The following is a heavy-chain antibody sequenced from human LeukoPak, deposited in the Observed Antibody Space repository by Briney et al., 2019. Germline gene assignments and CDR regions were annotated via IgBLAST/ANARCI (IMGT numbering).Heavy chain of an antibody. CDR2: INPNSGGT. CDR1: GYTFTGYY. Sequence: ASVKVSCKASGYTFTGYYMHWVRQAPGHGLEWMGWINPNSGGTNYAQKFQGRVTMTRDTSISTAYMELSRLRSDDTAVYYCASGVYYDSSGYYGDAFDIWGQGTMVTVSS. CDR3: ASGVYYDSSGYYGDAFDI. J-gene: IGHJ3*02. V-gene: IGHV1-2*02. D-gene: IGHD3-22*01.